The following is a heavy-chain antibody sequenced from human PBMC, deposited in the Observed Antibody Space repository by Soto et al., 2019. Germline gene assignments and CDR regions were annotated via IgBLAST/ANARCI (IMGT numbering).Heavy chain of an antibody. CDR3: ARGRYGDY. J-gene: IGHJ4*02. Sequence: QVHLVQSGAEGKKPGASVKVSCKGSGYGFTTYGITWVRQAPGQGLEWMAWISAHNGNTNYAQKVQGRVTVTRDTSTSTAYMELRSLRYDDTAVYYCARGRYGDYWGQGALVTVSS. CDR2: ISAHNGNT. D-gene: IGHD1-1*01. V-gene: IGHV1-18*01. CDR1: GYGFTTYG.